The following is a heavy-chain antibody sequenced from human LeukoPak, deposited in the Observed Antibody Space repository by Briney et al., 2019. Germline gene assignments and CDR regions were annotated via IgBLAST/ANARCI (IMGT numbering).Heavy chain of an antibody. J-gene: IGHJ4*02. CDR2: ISGTGFTT. V-gene: IGHV3-23*01. Sequence: GGSLRLSCAASGFTLSTYAMHWVRQAPGKGLEWVAYISGTGFTTYYADSVKGRFTISSDSSKNTLFLQMNSLRAEDTAIYYCAKVGYNWIAFDDWGQGTLVTVSS. D-gene: IGHD1-20*01. CDR3: AKVGYNWIAFDD. CDR1: GFTLSTYA.